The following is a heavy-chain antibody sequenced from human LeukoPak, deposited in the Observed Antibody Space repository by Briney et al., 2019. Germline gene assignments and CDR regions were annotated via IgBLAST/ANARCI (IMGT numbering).Heavy chain of an antibody. CDR1: GGSISSYY. V-gene: IGHV4-59*01. CDR2: IYYSGST. D-gene: IGHD3-3*01. J-gene: IGHJ3*02. Sequence: SETLSLTCTVCGGSISSYYWSWIRQPPGKGLEWIGYIYYSGSTNYNPSLKSRVTISVDTSKDQFSLKLSSVTAADTAVYYCATMLFYDFWSGSFGAFDIWGQGTMVTVS. CDR3: ATMLFYDFWSGSFGAFDI.